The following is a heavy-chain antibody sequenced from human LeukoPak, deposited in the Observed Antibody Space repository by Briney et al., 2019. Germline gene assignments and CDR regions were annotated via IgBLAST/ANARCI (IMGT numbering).Heavy chain of an antibody. D-gene: IGHD3-10*01. Sequence: PSETLSLTCTVSGGSISSYYWSWIRQPPGKGLEWIGYIYYSGSTNYNPSLKSRVTISVDTSKNQFSLKLSSVTAADTAVYYCARDRGYYGSGSHFDYWGQGTLVTVSS. CDR2: IYYSGST. V-gene: IGHV4-59*12. CDR1: GGSISSYY. CDR3: ARDRGYYGSGSHFDY. J-gene: IGHJ4*02.